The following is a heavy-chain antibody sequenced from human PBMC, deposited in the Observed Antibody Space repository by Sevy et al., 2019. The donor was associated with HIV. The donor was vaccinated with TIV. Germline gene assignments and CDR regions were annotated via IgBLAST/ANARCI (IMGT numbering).Heavy chain of an antibody. CDR2: IKPDGSDK. J-gene: IGHJ4*02. V-gene: IGHV3-7*01. Sequence: GASLRLSCAASGFSFSAYWMNWVRQAPGKGLEWVANIKPDGSDKHYVDSAEGRFTISRDNAKNSLYLQMNSLRVEDTAMYYCAQETFGRFDSWGQGTLVTVSS. CDR3: AQETFGRFDS. D-gene: IGHD1-26*01. CDR1: GFSFSAYW.